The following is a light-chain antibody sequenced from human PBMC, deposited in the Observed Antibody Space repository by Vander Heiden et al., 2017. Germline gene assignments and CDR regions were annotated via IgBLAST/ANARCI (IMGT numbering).Light chain of an antibody. J-gene: IGLJ2*01. CDR1: SLRSYY. CDR3: NSRDSSGNHVV. CDR2: GKN. V-gene: IGLV3-19*01. Sequence: SSELTQDPAVSVDLGQTVRITCQGDSLRSYYASWYQQKPGQAPVPVIYGKNNRPSGIPDRFSGSSSGNTASLTITGAQAEDEADYYCNSRDSSGNHVVFGGGTKLTVL.